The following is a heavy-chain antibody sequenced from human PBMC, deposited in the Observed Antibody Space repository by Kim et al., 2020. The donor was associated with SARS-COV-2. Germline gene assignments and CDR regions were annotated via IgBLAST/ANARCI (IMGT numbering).Heavy chain of an antibody. D-gene: IGHD3-3*01. J-gene: IGHJ4*02. V-gene: IGHV4-39*01. CDR3: AGTKYYDFWSGYYFDY. CDR2: IYYSGST. Sequence: SETLSLTCTVSGGSISSSSYYWGWIRQPPGKGLEWIGSIYYSGSTYYNPSLKSRVTISVDTSKNQFSLKLSSVTAADTAVYYCAGTKYYDFWSGYYFDYWGQGTLVTVSS. CDR1: GGSISSSSYY.